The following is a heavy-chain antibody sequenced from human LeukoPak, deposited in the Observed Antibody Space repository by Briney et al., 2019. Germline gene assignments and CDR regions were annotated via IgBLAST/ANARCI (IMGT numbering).Heavy chain of an antibody. Sequence: SETLSLTCAVSAYSISSGYYWGWIRQPPGKGLEWIGSIYHSGSTYYNPSLKSRVTISVDTSKNQFSLKLSSVTAADTAVYYCARLQQLLLPDYCGQGTLVTVSS. V-gene: IGHV4-38-2*01. CDR1: AYSISSGYY. CDR3: ARLQQLLLPDY. D-gene: IGHD2-15*01. J-gene: IGHJ4*02. CDR2: IYHSGST.